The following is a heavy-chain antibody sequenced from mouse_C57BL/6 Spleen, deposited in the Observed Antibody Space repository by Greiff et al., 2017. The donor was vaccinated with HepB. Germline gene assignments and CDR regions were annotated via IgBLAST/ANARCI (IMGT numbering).Heavy chain of an antibody. J-gene: IGHJ2*01. D-gene: IGHD2-3*01. CDR3: TTGWLLPRY. V-gene: IGHV14-4*01. CDR2: IDPDNGDT. CDR1: GFNIKDDY. Sequence: EVQLQQSGAELVRPGASVKLSCTASGFNIKDDYMHWVKQRPEQGLEWIGWIDPDNGDTEYAAKFQGKATITADTSSNTAYLQLSSLTSEDTAVYYCTTGWLLPRYWGQGTTLTVSS.